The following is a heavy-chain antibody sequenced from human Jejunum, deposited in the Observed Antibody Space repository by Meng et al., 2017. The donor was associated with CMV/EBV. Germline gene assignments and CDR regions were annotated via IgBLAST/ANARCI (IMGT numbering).Heavy chain of an antibody. CDR3: ARARGTASGMNWFDP. V-gene: IGHV3-48*03. Sequence: FTFSSYEMNGVRQAPGKGPECVAYINSKSDAIYYADSVKGRFTISRDNAKNSLYLQMNSLRDEDTAIYYCARARGTASGMNWFDPWGQGTLVTVSS. CDR1: FTFSSYE. J-gene: IGHJ5*02. CDR2: INSKSDAI. D-gene: IGHD6-13*01.